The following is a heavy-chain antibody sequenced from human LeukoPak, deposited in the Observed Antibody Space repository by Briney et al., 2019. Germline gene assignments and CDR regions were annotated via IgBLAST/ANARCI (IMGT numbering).Heavy chain of an antibody. CDR3: ARQIIDFWSGPDY. Sequence: GGSLRLSCAASGFTFSSYWMHWVRQVPGKGLVWVSRISTDGSSTSYADSVKGRFTISRDNAKSTVYLQMNSLRAEDTAVYYCARQIIDFWSGPDYWGQGTLVTVSS. CDR2: ISTDGSST. CDR1: GFTFSSYW. D-gene: IGHD3-3*01. J-gene: IGHJ4*02. V-gene: IGHV3-74*01.